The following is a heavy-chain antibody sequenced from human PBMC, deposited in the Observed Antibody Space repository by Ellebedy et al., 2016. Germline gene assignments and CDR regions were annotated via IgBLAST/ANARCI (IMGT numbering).Heavy chain of an antibody. J-gene: IGHJ4*02. CDR3: AREVSTGWYYFDN. CDR2: IWSDGSNT. CDR1: GFSFSSHG. V-gene: IGHV3-33*01. Sequence: GGSLRLXCAASGFSFSSHGMHWVRQAPGKGLEWVASIWSDGSNTYYPDSVKGRFTISRDNSKNLLCLQMNSLRADDTAVYYCAREVSTGWYYFDNWGQGTLVTVSS. D-gene: IGHD6-19*01.